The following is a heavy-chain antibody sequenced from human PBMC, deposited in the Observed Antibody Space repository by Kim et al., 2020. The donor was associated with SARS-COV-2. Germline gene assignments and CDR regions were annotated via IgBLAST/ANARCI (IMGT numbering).Heavy chain of an antibody. J-gene: IGHJ4*02. V-gene: IGHV4-39*01. D-gene: IGHD4-17*01. CDR3: AGQKGDYGQYYFDY. Sequence: NPSRKSRVTISVDTSKNQFSLKLSSVTAADTAVYYCAGQKGDYGQYYFDYWGQGTLVTVSS.